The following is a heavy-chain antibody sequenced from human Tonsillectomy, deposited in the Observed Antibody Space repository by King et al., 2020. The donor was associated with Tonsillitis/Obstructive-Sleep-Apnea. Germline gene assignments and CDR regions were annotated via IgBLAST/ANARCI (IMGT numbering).Heavy chain of an antibody. V-gene: IGHV3-23*04. CDR3: AKDRGDYAGKVNWFDP. Sequence: VQLVESGGGLVQPGGSLRLSCAASGFTFSSYAMSWVRQAPGKGLEWFSAISGSGGSTYYADSVKGRLTISRDNSKNTLYLQMNSPRAEDTAVYYCAKDRGDYAGKVNWFDPWGQGTLVTVSS. J-gene: IGHJ5*02. D-gene: IGHD4-17*01. CDR2: ISGSGGST. CDR1: GFTFSSYA.